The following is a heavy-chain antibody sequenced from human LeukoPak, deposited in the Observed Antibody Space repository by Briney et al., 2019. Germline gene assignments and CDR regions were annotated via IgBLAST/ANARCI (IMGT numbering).Heavy chain of an antibody. J-gene: IGHJ3*02. CDR3: TRLLHDFFSIPYEESVDM. CDR1: GFSFSDYY. D-gene: IGHD3-3*01. V-gene: IGHV3-11*03. CDR2: ISSSATYT. Sequence: PGGSLRLSCAASGFSFSDYYMNWIRQAPGKGLEWVSYISSSATYTDYAESVKGRFTVSRDNAKNSLYLQMNSLRAEDTAVYYCTRLLHDFFSIPYEESVDMWCQGTMLIVSS.